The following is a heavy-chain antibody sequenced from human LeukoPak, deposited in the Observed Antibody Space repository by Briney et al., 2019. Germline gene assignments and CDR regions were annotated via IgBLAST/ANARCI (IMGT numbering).Heavy chain of an antibody. Sequence: SETLSLTCTASGGSISTSSYYWAWIRQSPGKGLEWIVSIYYSGTTYYNPSLQSRVTISVDTSKNEFSLKVRSVTAADTAVYFCARTHCEGDCFSAIRYWGQGTPVTVSS. D-gene: IGHD2-21*02. J-gene: IGHJ4*02. V-gene: IGHV4-39*07. CDR2: IYYSGTT. CDR3: ARTHCEGDCFSAIRY. CDR1: GGSISTSSYY.